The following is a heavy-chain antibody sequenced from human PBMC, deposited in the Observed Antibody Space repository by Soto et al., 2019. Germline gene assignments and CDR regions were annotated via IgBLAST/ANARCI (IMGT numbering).Heavy chain of an antibody. CDR1: GFTFSSYA. V-gene: IGHV3-48*04. Sequence: EVQLLESGGGLVQPGGSLRLSCAASGFTFSSYAMSWVRQAPGKGLEWVSYISSSSSYTNYADSVKGRFTISRDNAKNSLYLQMNSLRAEDTAVYYCARDLPGGVAGSEDYWGQGTLVTVSS. J-gene: IGHJ4*02. CDR2: ISSSSSYT. D-gene: IGHD6-19*01. CDR3: ARDLPGGVAGSEDY.